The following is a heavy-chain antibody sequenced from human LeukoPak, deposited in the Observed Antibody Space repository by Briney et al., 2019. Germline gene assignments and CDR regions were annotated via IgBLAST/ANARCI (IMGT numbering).Heavy chain of an antibody. D-gene: IGHD1-26*01. J-gene: IGHJ3*02. CDR1: GGSISSYY. V-gene: IGHV4-59*01. CDR3: ARDHGIVGATRAFDI. CDR2: IYYSGST. Sequence: SETLSLTCTVSGGSISSYYWSWIRQPPGKGLEWIGYIYYSGSTNYNPSLKSRVTISVDTSKNQFSLKLSSVTAADAAVYYCARDHGIVGATRAFDIWGQGTMVTVSS.